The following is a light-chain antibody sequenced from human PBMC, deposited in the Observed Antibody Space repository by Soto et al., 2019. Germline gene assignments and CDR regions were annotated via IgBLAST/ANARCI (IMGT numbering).Light chain of an antibody. Sequence: EIVLTQSPGTLSLSPGERATLSCRASHSVSSSYLAWYQQKPVQAPRLRIYGASRRATGIPDRFSGSGSGTDFTLPISRLEPEDFAVYYCQQYGSSPPITFGQGTRLEIK. J-gene: IGKJ5*01. CDR3: QQYGSSPPIT. CDR1: HSVSSSY. CDR2: GAS. V-gene: IGKV3-20*01.